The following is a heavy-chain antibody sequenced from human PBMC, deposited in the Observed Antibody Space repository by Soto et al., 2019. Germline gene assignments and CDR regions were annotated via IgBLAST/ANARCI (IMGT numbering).Heavy chain of an antibody. CDR2: IYYCGST. CDR1: GGYLSSGGYY. Sequence: TLSLTCTVSGGYLSSGGYYWSWFGYHPGTGLEWIGYIYYCGSTYYNPSHKRRVTISVYTYKNPFSLKLSSVTASDTAVYYCARELIAAAGTRTYYYYYGMDVWGQGTTVTVSS. D-gene: IGHD6-13*01. J-gene: IGHJ6*02. V-gene: IGHV4-31*03. CDR3: ARELIAAAGTRTYYYYYGMDV.